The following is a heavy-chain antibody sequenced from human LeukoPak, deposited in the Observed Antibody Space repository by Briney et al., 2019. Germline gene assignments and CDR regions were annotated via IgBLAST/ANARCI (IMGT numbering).Heavy chain of an antibody. CDR2: IYSGGST. CDR1: GFTVSSNY. D-gene: IGHD2-2*01. J-gene: IGHJ4*02. V-gene: IGHV3-66*01. CDR3: ARDGGYQGYFDY. Sequence: GGSLRLSCAASGFTVSSNYMSWVRQTPGKGLEWVPVIYSGGSTYYADSVKGRFTISRDNSKNTLYLQMNSLRAEDTAVYYCARDGGYQGYFDYWGQGTLVTVSS.